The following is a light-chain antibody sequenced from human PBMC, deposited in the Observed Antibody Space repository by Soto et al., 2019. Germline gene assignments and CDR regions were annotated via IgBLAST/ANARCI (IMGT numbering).Light chain of an antibody. V-gene: IGKV3-15*01. CDR3: QQYDSWTSIA. CDR2: AAS. J-gene: IGKJ5*01. Sequence: EILLTQSPATLSVSPGERATLSCRSSQSVNRNLGWYQQKPGQAPRPLIFAASTMAPGIPATFSGSGSGTEFTLTITGLQSEDVAVDYCQQYDSWTSIAFGQGTRLEVK. CDR1: QSVNRN.